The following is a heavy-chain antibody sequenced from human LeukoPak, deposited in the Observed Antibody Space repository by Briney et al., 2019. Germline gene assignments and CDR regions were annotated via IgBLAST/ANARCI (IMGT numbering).Heavy chain of an antibody. CDR1: GDSISSDGHS. V-gene: IGHV4-61*08. CDR3: ARVLAEMAAVWRDDVFDI. CDR2: IYSSGST. Sequence: SETPSLTCGVSGDSISSDGHSWSWIRQPPGKGLEWIGFIYSSGSTNYNPSLKSRVTISVDTSKNQFALRVNSVTAADTAVYYCARVLAEMAAVWRDDVFDIWGQGTMVTVSS. J-gene: IGHJ3*02. D-gene: IGHD5-24*01.